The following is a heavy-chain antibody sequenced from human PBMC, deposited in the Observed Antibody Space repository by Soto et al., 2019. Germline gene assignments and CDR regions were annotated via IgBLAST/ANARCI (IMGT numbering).Heavy chain of an antibody. D-gene: IGHD6-6*01. V-gene: IGHV3-23*01. CDR2: ISASGGNT. CDR3: AKDFYSTSYSTSSFSAFDF. J-gene: IGHJ3*01. Sequence: EVQLLESGGGLVQPGGSLRLSCAASGFSFGTNAMSWVRQAPGKGLEWVSGISASGGNTYYADSVKGRFTISRDNSKNTLYLQMNSLRAGDTAVYYCAKDFYSTSYSTSSFSAFDFWGQGTVVTVSS. CDR1: GFSFGTNA.